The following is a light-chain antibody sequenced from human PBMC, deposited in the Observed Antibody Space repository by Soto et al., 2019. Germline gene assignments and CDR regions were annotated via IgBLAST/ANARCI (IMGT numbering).Light chain of an antibody. CDR1: TSDVGGYNY. V-gene: IGLV2-8*01. CDR2: EVN. J-gene: IGLJ3*02. CDR3: FSYTANDNWV. Sequence: QSALTQPPSASGSPGQSVTISCTGTTSDVGGYNYVSWYQLHPGKVPKLIISEVNKRPSGVPDRFSGSKSGNTASLTISGLQTDDEADYFCFSYTANDNWVFGGGTKLTVL.